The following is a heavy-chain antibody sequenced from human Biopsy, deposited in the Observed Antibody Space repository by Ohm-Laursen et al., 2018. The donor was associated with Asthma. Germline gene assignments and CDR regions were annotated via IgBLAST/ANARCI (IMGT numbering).Heavy chain of an antibody. CDR3: VRDGTDDAFDI. CDR1: GFSFSNFA. Sequence: SLRLSFSASGFSFSNFAIHWVRQAPGKGLEWVGVISKDASTQDYADSAKGRFTMARDNSKNTLDLQMNSLREEDTAVYYCVRDGTDDAFDIWGQGTVVSVSS. CDR2: ISKDASTQ. D-gene: IGHD1-1*01. V-gene: IGHV3-30*01. J-gene: IGHJ3*02.